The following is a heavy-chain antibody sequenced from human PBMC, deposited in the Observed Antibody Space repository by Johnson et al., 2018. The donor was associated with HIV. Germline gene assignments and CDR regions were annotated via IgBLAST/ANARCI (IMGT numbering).Heavy chain of an antibody. CDR1: GFTFDDYA. V-gene: IGHV3-9*01. J-gene: IGHJ3*02. D-gene: IGHD6-13*01. CDR2: ISWNSGSI. CDR3: AKDHWVVGSWQAFDI. Sequence: QLVESGGGVVQPGRSLRLSCAASGFTFDDYAMHWVRQAPGKGLEGVSGISWNSGSIGYAASVKGRFTISRDNAKNSLYLQMNSLRAEDTALYYCAKDHWVVGSWQAFDIWGQGTMVTVSS.